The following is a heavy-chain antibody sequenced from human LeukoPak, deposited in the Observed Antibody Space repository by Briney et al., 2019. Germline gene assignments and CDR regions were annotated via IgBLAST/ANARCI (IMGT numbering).Heavy chain of an antibody. CDR2: IYSGGGT. Sequence: PGGSLRLSCAASGFTFSSYSMNWVRQAPGKGLEWVSVIYSGGGTYYADSVKGRFTISRDNSKNTLYLQMNSLRAEDTAVYYCVRDDRRYGDYGYFDYWGQGTLVTVSS. CDR3: VRDDRRYGDYGYFDY. CDR1: GFTFSSYS. J-gene: IGHJ4*02. D-gene: IGHD4-17*01. V-gene: IGHV3-66*01.